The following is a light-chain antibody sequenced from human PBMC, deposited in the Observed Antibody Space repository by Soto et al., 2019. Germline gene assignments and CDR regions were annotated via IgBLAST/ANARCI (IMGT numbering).Light chain of an antibody. Sequence: EIVLTQSPATLSLSPGERATLSCRASQSVTTYLAWYQQKPGQAPRLLIYDASSRATGIPARFSGSGSGTDFTLTINRLEPEDFAVYYCQQYGSSITFGQGTRLEIK. J-gene: IGKJ5*01. V-gene: IGKV3-20*01. CDR3: QQYGSSIT. CDR2: DAS. CDR1: QSVTTY.